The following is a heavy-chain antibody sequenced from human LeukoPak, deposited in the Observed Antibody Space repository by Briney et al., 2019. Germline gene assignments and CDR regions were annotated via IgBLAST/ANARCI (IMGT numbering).Heavy chain of an antibody. CDR1: GGSISSGGYS. J-gene: IGHJ5*02. V-gene: IGHV4-30-2*01. CDR2: IYHSGST. CDR3: ARAQGVWFGESFGEWFDP. Sequence: KSSETLSLTCAVSGGSISSGGYSWSWIRQPPGKGLEWIGYIYHSGSTYYNPSLKSRVTISVDRSKNQFSLKLSSVTAADTAVYYCARAQGVWFGESFGEWFDPWGQGTLVTVSS. D-gene: IGHD3-10*01.